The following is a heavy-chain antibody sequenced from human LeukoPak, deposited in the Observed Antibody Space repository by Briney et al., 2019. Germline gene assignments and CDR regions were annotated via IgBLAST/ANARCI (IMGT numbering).Heavy chain of an antibody. CDR2: ISYDGSNK. V-gene: IGHV3-30-3*01. CDR3: ARVRVDPDILTGYYSPIDY. Sequence: GRSLRLSCAASGFTFSSYAMHWVRQAPGKGLEWVAVISYDGSNKYYADSVKGRFTISRDNSKNTLYLQMNSLRAEDTAVYYCARVRVDPDILTGYYSPIDYWGQGTLVTVSS. CDR1: GFTFSSYA. J-gene: IGHJ4*02. D-gene: IGHD3-9*01.